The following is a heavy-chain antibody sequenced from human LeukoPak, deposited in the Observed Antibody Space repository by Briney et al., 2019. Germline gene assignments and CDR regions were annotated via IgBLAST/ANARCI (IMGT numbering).Heavy chain of an antibody. CDR2: ISYSGST. CDR3: ARNIGSSQDY. V-gene: IGHV4-59*01. J-gene: IGHJ4*02. D-gene: IGHD6-13*01. CDR1: GDSISSNY. Sequence: SETLSLTCTVSGDSISSNYWNWIRQPPGKALEWIGYISYSGSTNYNPSLKSRVTISVDTSKNQFSLKLSSVTAADTAVYYCARNIGSSQDYWGQGTLVTVSS.